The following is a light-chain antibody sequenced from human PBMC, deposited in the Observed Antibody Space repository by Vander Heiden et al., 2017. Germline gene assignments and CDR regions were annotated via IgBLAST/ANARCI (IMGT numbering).Light chain of an antibody. CDR2: DVS. CDR3: CSYAGSYTLV. Sequence: QSALTQPRSVSGSPGQSVTISCTGTSRDVGLFNYVSWYQHRPDKAPRLIIYDVSERPSGVPDRFSASKSGNTASLTISGLQGEDEADYYCCSYAGSYTLVFGGGTKLTVL. CDR1: SRDVGLFNY. V-gene: IGLV2-11*01. J-gene: IGLJ3*02.